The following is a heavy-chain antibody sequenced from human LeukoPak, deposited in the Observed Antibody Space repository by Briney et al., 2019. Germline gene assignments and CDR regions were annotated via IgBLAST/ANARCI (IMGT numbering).Heavy chain of an antibody. Sequence: GGSLRLSCAASGFTFSSYWMSWVRQAPGKGLEWVSYISNSISTIYYADSVKGRFTISRDNAESSLYLQMNSLRAEDTAVYYCARANYGSGWYGAFDIWGQGTMVTVSS. J-gene: IGHJ3*02. D-gene: IGHD6-19*01. CDR2: ISNSISTI. V-gene: IGHV3-48*01. CDR3: ARANYGSGWYGAFDI. CDR1: GFTFSSYW.